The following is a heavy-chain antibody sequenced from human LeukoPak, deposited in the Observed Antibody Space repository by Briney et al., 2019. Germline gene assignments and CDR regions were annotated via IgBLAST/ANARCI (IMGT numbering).Heavy chain of an antibody. J-gene: IGHJ3*02. V-gene: IGHV4-39*01. Sequence: SETLSLTCSVSGDPISSNYYYWGWIRQPPGKGLERIGSINYSGSTHYHPSLKSRVTISVDTSKTQFSLKVNSVTAADTAVYYCARHADGHNLITAFDIWGQGTMVTVSS. CDR3: ARHADGHNLITAFDI. CDR2: INYSGST. CDR1: GDPISSNYYY. D-gene: IGHD3-10*01.